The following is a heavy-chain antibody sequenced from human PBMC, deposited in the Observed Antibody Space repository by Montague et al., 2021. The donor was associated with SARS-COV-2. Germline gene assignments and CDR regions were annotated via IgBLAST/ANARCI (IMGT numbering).Heavy chain of an antibody. CDR1: GGSFSGYD. Sequence: SETLSLTCAVYGGSFSGYDWTWIRQSPGKGLEWIGEINQSGSAKYKPSLKSRVTISVDTSKNQFSLKLSSVTAADTAVYYCARGLMSINMMVVIRTGPSTWFDSWGQGTLVTVSP. J-gene: IGHJ5*01. V-gene: IGHV4-34*01. CDR2: INQSGSA. CDR3: ARGLMSINMMVVIRTGPSTWFDS. D-gene: IGHD3-22*01.